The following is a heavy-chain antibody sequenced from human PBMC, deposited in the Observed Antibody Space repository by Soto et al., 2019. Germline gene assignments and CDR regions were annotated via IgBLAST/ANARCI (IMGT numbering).Heavy chain of an antibody. D-gene: IGHD3-16*01. V-gene: IGHV1-18*01. CDR3: AREGEMSYYYYGLDV. Sequence: QVQLVQSGAEVRKPGASVKVSCKASGYTFTTYGISWVRQAPGQGLEWMGWISGYNGHTKYAQKLQGRVTKTTDTSRSTVYMDVRSLRSADTGVYYCAREGEMSYYYYGLDVWGQGTTVTVSS. CDR1: GYTFTTYG. J-gene: IGHJ6*02. CDR2: ISGYNGHT.